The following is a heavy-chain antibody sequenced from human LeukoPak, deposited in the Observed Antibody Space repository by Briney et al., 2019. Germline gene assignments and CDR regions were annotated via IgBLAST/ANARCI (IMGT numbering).Heavy chain of an antibody. J-gene: IGHJ4*02. CDR2: IIPIFGTA. Sequence: ASVKVSCKASGGTFSSYAISWVRQAPGQGLEWMGGIIPIFGTANYAQKFQGRVTITTDESTSTAYMELSSLRSEDTAVYYCARGHPPNDILTGYYLQGGLSYFDYWGQGTLVTVSS. D-gene: IGHD3-9*01. CDR3: ARGHPPNDILTGYYLQGGLSYFDY. CDR1: GGTFSSYA. V-gene: IGHV1-69*05.